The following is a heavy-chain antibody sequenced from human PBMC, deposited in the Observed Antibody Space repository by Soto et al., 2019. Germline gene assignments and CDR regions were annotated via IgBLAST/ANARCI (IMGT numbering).Heavy chain of an antibody. CDR3: ASRSVYCGSPSCYVDY. J-gene: IGHJ4*02. V-gene: IGHV1-69*02. Sequence: QVQLVQSGAEVKKPGSSVKVSCKASGGTFSSYTISWVRQAPGQGLEWMGRIIPILGIANYAQKFQGRVTIPEDKSTSTAYMELSSLRSEDTAVYCWASRSVYCGSPSCYVDYWGQGTLVTVSS. D-gene: IGHD2-2*01. CDR2: IIPILGIA. CDR1: GGTFSSYT.